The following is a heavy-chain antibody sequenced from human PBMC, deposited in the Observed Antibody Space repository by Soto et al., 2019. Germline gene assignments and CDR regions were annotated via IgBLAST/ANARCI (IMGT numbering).Heavy chain of an antibody. CDR1: GFRGSDAW. CDR3: PTDAHLRTTFVRSAY. CDR2: IRSQRDGGTT. D-gene: IGHD1-1*01. J-gene: IGHJ4*01. Sequence: GGSLRLCYAALGFRGSDAWISWVRQTPGKGLEWVGRIRSQRDGGTTDYAAPVKGRFVVSRDDPTNMVYLQMNSLKTEDKGVFYCPTDAHLRTTFVRSAYGGHGTPDTVSP. V-gene: IGHV3-15*07.